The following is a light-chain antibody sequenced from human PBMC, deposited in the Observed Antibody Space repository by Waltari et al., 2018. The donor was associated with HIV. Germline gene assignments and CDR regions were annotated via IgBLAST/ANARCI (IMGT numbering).Light chain of an antibody. CDR1: QSISSY. CDR2: ASS. Sequence: DIQMTQSPSSLSASVGDRVTITCRASQSISSYLNWYQQKPGEAPKVLIFASSTLQSGVPSRFSGSGSETDFTLTIRSLQPEDFATYYCQQSYSPVITFGQGTRLENK. V-gene: IGKV1-39*01. J-gene: IGKJ5*01. CDR3: QQSYSPVIT.